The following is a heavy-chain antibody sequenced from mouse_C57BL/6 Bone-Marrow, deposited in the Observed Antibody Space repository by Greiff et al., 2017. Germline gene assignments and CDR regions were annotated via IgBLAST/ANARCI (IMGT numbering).Heavy chain of an antibody. Sequence: QVQLQQSGPELVKPGASVKISCKASGYAFSSSWMNWVKQRPGKGLEWIGRIYPGDGDTNYNGKFKGKATMTADKSSSTAYMQLSSLTSEDSAVYFCARGKPWFAYGGQVTLVTVSA. CDR3: ARGKPWFAY. CDR2: IYPGDGDT. CDR1: GYAFSSSW. V-gene: IGHV1-82*01. J-gene: IGHJ3*01.